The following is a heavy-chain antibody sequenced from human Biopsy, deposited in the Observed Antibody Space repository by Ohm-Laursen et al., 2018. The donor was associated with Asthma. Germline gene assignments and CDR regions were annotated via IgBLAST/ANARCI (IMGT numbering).Heavy chain of an antibody. J-gene: IGHJ4*02. D-gene: IGHD3-3*01. V-gene: IGHV1-3*01. CDR2: INPGNGNT. CDR3: ARDVMEWYLPAFDF. CDR1: AYTITSNA. Sequence: ASVKVSCKASAYTITSNAMHWVRQAPGQRLEWMGWINPGNGNTKYSQKFQGRVTITRDTSASTAYMELSSLRPDDTAVYYCARDVMEWYLPAFDFWGQGTLVTVSS.